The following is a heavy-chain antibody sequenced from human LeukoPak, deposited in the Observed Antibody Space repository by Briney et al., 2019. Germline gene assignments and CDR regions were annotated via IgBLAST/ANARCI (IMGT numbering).Heavy chain of an antibody. CDR3: ARGWSILRGGDWFDP. D-gene: IGHD3-3*02. Sequence: SETRSLTCIVSSYSLSGGDYWGWMRQPPGMGLGWIESMHHSGTTYYTPSLKSRVRISLDPSKNQLSLSLRSVTAADTAVYYCARGWSILRGGDWFDPWGQGTLVTVSS. V-gene: IGHV4-38-2*02. J-gene: IGHJ5*02. CDR2: MHHSGTT. CDR1: SYSLSGGDY.